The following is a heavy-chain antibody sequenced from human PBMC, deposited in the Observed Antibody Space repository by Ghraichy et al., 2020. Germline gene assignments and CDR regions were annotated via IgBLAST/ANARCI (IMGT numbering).Heavy chain of an antibody. CDR1: GFIFPHYW. V-gene: IGHV3-7*01. J-gene: IGHJ4*02. D-gene: IGHD2-2*01. CDR2: INLDGSSK. Sequence: GGSLRLSCAASGFIFPHYWMSWIRQVPGKGLERVANINLDGSSKYYLDSVKGRFIISRDNAKNSLYLQMNTLSAADTAIYYCVRDWYCTSNCCFYFDSWGQGSLVTVAS. CDR3: VRDWYCTSNCCFYFDS.